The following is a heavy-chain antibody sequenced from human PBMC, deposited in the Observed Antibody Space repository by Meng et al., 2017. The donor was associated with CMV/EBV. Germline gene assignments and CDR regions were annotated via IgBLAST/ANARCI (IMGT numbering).Heavy chain of an antibody. CDR1: GFTFSSYA. Sequence: GGSLRLSCAASGFTFSSYAMSWVRQAPGKGLEWVAVIWYDGSNKYYADSVKGRFTISRDNSKNTLYLQMNSLRAEDTAVYYCAKDEYSSSSDAFDIWGQGTMVTVSS. J-gene: IGHJ3*02. D-gene: IGHD6-6*01. V-gene: IGHV3-33*06. CDR2: IWYDGSNK. CDR3: AKDEYSSSSDAFDI.